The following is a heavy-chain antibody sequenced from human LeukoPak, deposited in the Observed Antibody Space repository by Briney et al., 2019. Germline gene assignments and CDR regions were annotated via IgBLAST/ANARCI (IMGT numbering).Heavy chain of an antibody. Sequence: PSETLSLTCTVSGGSISSSSYYWGWIRQPPGKGLEWIGSIYYSGSTYYNPSLKSRVTISVDTSKNQFSLKLSSVTAADTAVYYCARDTRESVPRPDWFDPWGQGTLVTVSS. D-gene: IGHD1-14*01. CDR2: IYYSGST. V-gene: IGHV4-39*07. J-gene: IGHJ5*02. CDR1: GGSISSSSYY. CDR3: ARDTRESVPRPDWFDP.